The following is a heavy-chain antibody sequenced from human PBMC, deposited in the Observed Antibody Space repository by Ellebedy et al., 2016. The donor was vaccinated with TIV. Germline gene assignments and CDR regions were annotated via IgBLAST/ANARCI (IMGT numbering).Heavy chain of an antibody. V-gene: IGHV3-30*03. J-gene: IGHJ4*02. CDR3: ARDANVNYFDY. Sequence: GESLKISXAASGFTFSSYGMHWVRQAPGKGLEWVAVISYDGSNKYYADSVKGRFTISRDNAKNSLYLQMNSLRAEDTAVYYCARDANVNYFDYWGQGTLVTVSS. CDR2: ISYDGSNK. CDR1: GFTFSSYG. D-gene: IGHD2-8*01.